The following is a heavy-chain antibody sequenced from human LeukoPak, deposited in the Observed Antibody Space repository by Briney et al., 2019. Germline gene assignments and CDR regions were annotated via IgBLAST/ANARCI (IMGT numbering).Heavy chain of an antibody. Sequence: SETLSLTCSVSGGSISISSYYCGWIRQPPGKGLEWIGEINHSGSTNYNPSLKSRVTISVDTSKNQFSLKLSSVTAADTAVYYCASSQWLAYDYWGQGTLVTVSS. D-gene: IGHD6-19*01. CDR2: INHSGST. J-gene: IGHJ4*02. CDR1: GGSISISSYY. CDR3: ASSQWLAYDY. V-gene: IGHV4-39*07.